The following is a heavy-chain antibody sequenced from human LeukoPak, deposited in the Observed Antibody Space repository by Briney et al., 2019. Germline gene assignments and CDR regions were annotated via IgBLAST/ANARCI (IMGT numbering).Heavy chain of an antibody. CDR3: VREGGSDFWSGYYTGSLHYGMDV. J-gene: IGHJ6*02. V-gene: IGHV4-59*01. D-gene: IGHD3-3*01. Sequence: SETLSLTCTVSGGSISRYYWSWIRQPPGKGLEWIGYIYYSGSTNYNPSLKSRVTISVDTSKNQFSLKLSSVTAADTAVYYCVREGGSDFWSGYYTGSLHYGMDVWGQGTTVTV. CDR2: IYYSGST. CDR1: GGSISRYY.